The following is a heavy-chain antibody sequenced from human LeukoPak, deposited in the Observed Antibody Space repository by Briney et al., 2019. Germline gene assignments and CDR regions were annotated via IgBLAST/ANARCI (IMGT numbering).Heavy chain of an antibody. CDR3: ARLYALDY. CDR2: IYYSGST. CDR1: GGSISSSSYY. D-gene: IGHD2-2*01. Sequence: SETLSLTCTVSGGSISSSSYYWGWIRQPPGKGLEWIGSIYYSGSTYYNPSLKSRVTISVDASKNQFSLKLSSVTAADTAVYYCARLYALDYWGQGTLVTVSS. V-gene: IGHV4-39*01. J-gene: IGHJ4*02.